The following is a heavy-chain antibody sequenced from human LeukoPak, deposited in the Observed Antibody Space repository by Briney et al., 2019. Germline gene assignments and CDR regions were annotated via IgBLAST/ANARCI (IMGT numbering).Heavy chain of an antibody. CDR2: IIPTIGAA. Sequence: ASVKVSCKASGGSFSSYAINWVRQAPGQGLEWMGGIIPTIGAANYAQKFEGRVTITTDESTNTAYMEMSSLRSDDTAVYYCARSQELITMDDACDSWGQGTLVTVSS. V-gene: IGHV1-69*05. D-gene: IGHD3-10*01. CDR1: GGSFSSYA. J-gene: IGHJ3*02. CDR3: ARSQELITMDDACDS.